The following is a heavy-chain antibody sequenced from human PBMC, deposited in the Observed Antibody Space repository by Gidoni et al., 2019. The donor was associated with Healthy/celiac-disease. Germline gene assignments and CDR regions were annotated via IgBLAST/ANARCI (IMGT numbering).Heavy chain of an antibody. CDR1: GFTFSTYG. CDR3: ARGFGGVIVPDNWVDP. D-gene: IGHD3-16*02. Sequence: QVQLVESGGGVVQPGRSLGLSCSAPGFTFSTYGMTWVRQAPGKGLEWVAVISYDGSKKYYADSVKGRFTISGDNSKNTLYLQMNSLRAEDTAVYYCARGFGGVIVPDNWVDPWGQGTLVTVSS. V-gene: IGHV3-30*03. CDR2: ISYDGSKK. J-gene: IGHJ5*02.